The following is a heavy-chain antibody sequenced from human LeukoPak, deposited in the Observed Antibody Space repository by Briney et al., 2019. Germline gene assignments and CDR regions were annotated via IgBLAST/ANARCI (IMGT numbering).Heavy chain of an antibody. Sequence: PGGSLRLSRAASGFPFNTYGMHWVRQAPGKGLEWVALIRYDSSNKYYADSVKGRFTISRDNSKNTLYLQMNSLRAEDTAVYYCAKNEHDYGDYWGQGTLVTVSS. J-gene: IGHJ4*02. V-gene: IGHV3-30*02. CDR1: GFPFNTYG. CDR3: AKNEHDYGDY. D-gene: IGHD1-1*01. CDR2: IRYDSSNK.